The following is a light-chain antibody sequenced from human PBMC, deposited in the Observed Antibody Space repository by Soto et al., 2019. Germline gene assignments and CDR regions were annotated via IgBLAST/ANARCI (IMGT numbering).Light chain of an antibody. CDR1: QSISSY. J-gene: IGKJ5*01. V-gene: IGKV1-39*01. CDR2: AAS. Sequence: DIQMTQSPSSLSASVGDRFTITCRASQSISSYLNWYQQKPGKAPKLLIYAASSLQSGIPSRFSGSGSGTDFTLTISSLQSEDFAVYYCQQYKNWPLFGQGTRLEIK. CDR3: QQYKNWPL.